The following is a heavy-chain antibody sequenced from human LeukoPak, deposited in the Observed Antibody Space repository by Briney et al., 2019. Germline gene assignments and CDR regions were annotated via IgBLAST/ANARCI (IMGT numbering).Heavy chain of an antibody. V-gene: IGHV3-11*01. Sequence: GGSLRLSCAASGFTFSDNYMTWVRQAPGRGLEWLSYISGNGRDIQYADSVKGRFTISRDNSKNTLYLQMNSLRAEDTAVYYCARRAGAYSHPYDYWGQGTLVTVSS. CDR3: ARRAGAYSHPYDY. CDR1: GFTFSDNY. J-gene: IGHJ4*02. D-gene: IGHD4/OR15-4a*01. CDR2: ISGNGRDI.